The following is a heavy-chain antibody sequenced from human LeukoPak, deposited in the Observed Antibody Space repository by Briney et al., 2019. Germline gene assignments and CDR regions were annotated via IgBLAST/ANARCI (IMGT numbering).Heavy chain of an antibody. Sequence: ASVKVSCKASGYTFTSYAMHWVRQAPGQRLEWMGWINAGNGNTKYSQKFQGRVTITRDTSASTAYMELSSLRSGDTAVYYCARDRARGYSCGYWFDPWGQGTLVTVSS. J-gene: IGHJ5*02. CDR3: ARDRARGYSCGYWFDP. V-gene: IGHV1-3*01. D-gene: IGHD5-18*01. CDR1: GYTFTSYA. CDR2: INAGNGNT.